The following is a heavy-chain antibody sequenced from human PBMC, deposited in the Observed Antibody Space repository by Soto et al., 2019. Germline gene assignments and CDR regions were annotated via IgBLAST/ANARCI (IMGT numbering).Heavy chain of an antibody. CDR2: IIPIPGTA. D-gene: IGHD2-2*01. CDR3: ARSQGSSTSLEIYYYYYYGMDV. V-gene: IGHV1-69*01. CDR1: GGTFGSYA. J-gene: IGHJ6*02. Sequence: QVQLVQSGAEVKKPGSSVKVSCKASGGTFGSYAIRWVRQAPGQGLEWMGGIIPIPGTANYAQKFQGRVTIVADESTSTAYMELRSLRSEDTAVYYCARSQGSSTSLEIYYYYYYGMDVWGQGTTVTVSS.